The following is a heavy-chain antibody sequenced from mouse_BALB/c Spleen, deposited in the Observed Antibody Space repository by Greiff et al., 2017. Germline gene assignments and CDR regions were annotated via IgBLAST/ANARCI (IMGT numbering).Heavy chain of an antibody. CDR1: GFSLTSYG. CDR3: ARGGGDWFAD. V-gene: IGHV2-9*02. Sequence: VKLQESGPGLVAPSQSLSITCTVSGFSLTSYGVHWVRQPPGKGLEWLGVIWAGGSTNYNSALMSRLSISKDNSKSQVFLKMNSLQTDDTAMYYCARGGGDWFADWGQGTLVTVSA. CDR2: IWAGGST. J-gene: IGHJ3*01.